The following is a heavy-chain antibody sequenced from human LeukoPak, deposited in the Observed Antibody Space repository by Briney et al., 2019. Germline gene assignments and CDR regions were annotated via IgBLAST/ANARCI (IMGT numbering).Heavy chain of an antibody. CDR3: TRDPRHFDS. CDR1: GFTVSTNY. V-gene: IGHV3-66*01. D-gene: IGHD6-6*01. CDR2: IYSGGST. J-gene: IGHJ5*01. Sequence: GGSLRLSCAASGFTVSTNYMTWVRQAPGKGLEWVSVIYSGGSTYYADSVKGRFTISRDNSKNTLYLQMNSLRTEDTAVYYCTRDPRHFDSCGQGTLVTVSS.